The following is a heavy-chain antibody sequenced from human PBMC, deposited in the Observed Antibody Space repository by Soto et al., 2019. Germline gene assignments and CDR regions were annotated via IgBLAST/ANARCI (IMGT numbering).Heavy chain of an antibody. V-gene: IGHV3-23*01. D-gene: IGHD3-10*01. CDR1: GFICGSYD. Sequence: PGGSLRLSCAASGFICGSYDMSWVRQAPGKGLEWVSTILVDGRTFYVDSVKGRFTIYRDNTQNSLYLQMNRLRAEDTAVYYCARQTRAHESWGQGTMVTVSP. CDR3: ARQTRAHES. CDR2: ILVDGRT. J-gene: IGHJ5*02.